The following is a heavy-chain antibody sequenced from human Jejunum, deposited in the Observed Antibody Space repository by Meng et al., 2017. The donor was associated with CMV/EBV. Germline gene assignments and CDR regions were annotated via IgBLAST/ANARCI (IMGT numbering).Heavy chain of an antibody. CDR3: ARALQVGVAGRGASGY. CDR2: IYYDGTT. CDR1: ITRTSYY. Sequence: ITRTSYYWDWIRHSPGKGLEWIWTIYYDGTTYYNPSLKSRVTISVDSSKNQFSLSLTSVTAADTAVYYCARALQVGVAGRGASGYWGQGSLVTVSS. D-gene: IGHD1-26*01. V-gene: IGHV4-39*01. J-gene: IGHJ4*02.